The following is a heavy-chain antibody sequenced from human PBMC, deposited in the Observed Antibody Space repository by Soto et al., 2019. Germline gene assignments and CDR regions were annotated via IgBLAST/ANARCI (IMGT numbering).Heavy chain of an antibody. Sequence: GXSVKVSFKTSCYTFSNYGITWVRQAPVQPLEWLGWISLYSDGTSYAQKFRGRVSMTTDTSTTTDYMELRSLRSDDTAVYYCARVVPGAEAWFGPWGQGTLVTVYS. CDR3: ARVVPGAEAWFGP. J-gene: IGHJ5*02. CDR1: CYTFSNYG. CDR2: ISLYSDGT. V-gene: IGHV1-18*01.